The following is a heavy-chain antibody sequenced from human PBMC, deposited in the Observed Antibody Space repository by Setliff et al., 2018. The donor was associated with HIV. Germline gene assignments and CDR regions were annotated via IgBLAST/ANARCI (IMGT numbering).Heavy chain of an antibody. CDR3: ARDDGRSLFLDY. CDR2: ITSGGST. Sequence: GGSLRLSCAASGFTFSSYAMSRVRQTPEKGLEWVSIITSGGSTYYADSAKGRFTISRDNSKNTLYLQMSSLRADDTAIYYCARDDGRSLFLDYWGQGTLVTVSS. J-gene: IGHJ4*02. D-gene: IGHD1-26*01. CDR1: GFTFSSYA. V-gene: IGHV3-23*01.